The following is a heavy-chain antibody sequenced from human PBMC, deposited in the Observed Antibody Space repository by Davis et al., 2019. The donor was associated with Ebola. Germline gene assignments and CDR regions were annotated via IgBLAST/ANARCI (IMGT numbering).Heavy chain of an antibody. V-gene: IGHV3-23*05. D-gene: IGHD3-22*01. CDR2: IDRSGNNK. Sequence: GESLKISCAASGFAFRDSAMGWIRQAPGKGLEWVSSIDRSGNNKFYPDSVRGRFTISRDNSKNTLYLQMNSLRAEDTAVYYCARDDSSGYYYLDYWGQGTLVTVSS. CDR1: GFAFRDSA. J-gene: IGHJ4*02. CDR3: ARDDSSGYYYLDY.